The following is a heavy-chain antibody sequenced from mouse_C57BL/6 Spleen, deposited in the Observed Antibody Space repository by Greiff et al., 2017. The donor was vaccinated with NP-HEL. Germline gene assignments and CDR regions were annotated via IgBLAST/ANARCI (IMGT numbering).Heavy chain of an antibody. J-gene: IGHJ4*01. CDR3: AKAYYSNSDYYAMDY. V-gene: IGHV2-4*01. Sequence: VQLQQSGPGLVQPSQSLSITCTVSGFSLTSYGVHWVRQPPGKGLEWLGVIWSGGSTDYNAAFISRLSISKNNSKSQVFFKMNSLQADDTAIYYCAKAYYSNSDYYAMDYWGQGTSVTVSS. CDR1: GFSLTSYG. D-gene: IGHD2-5*01. CDR2: IWSGGST.